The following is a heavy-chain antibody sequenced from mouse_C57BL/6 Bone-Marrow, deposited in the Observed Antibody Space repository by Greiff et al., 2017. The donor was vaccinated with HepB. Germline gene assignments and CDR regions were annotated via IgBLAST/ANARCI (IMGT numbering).Heavy chain of an antibody. CDR3: ARSMGGYYLGLFDY. CDR1: GYTFTTYP. D-gene: IGHD2-3*01. J-gene: IGHJ2*01. V-gene: IGHV1-47*01. Sequence: VMLVESGAELVKPGASVKMSCKASGYTFTTYPIEWMKQNHGKSLEWIGNFHPYNDDTKYNEKFKGKATLTVEKSSSTVYLELSRLTSDDSAVYYCARSMGGYYLGLFDYWGQGTTLTVSS. CDR2: FHPYNDDT.